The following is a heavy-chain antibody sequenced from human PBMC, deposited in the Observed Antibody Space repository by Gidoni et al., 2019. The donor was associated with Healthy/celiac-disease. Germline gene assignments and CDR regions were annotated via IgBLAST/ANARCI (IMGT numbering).Heavy chain of an antibody. CDR3: AKESQYYYDSSGSFDY. CDR2: ISYDGSNK. J-gene: IGHJ4*02. Sequence: QVQLVESGGGVVQPGRSLRLSCASSGFPFSRYGMHWVRQAPGKGLEWVAVISYDGSNKYYADSVKGRFTISRDNSKNTLYLQMNSRRAEDTAVYYCAKESQYYYDSSGSFDYWGQGTLVTVSS. CDR1: GFPFSRYG. D-gene: IGHD3-22*01. V-gene: IGHV3-30*18.